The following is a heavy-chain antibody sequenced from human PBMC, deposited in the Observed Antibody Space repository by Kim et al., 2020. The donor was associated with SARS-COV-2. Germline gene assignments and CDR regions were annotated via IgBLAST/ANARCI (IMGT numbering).Heavy chain of an antibody. D-gene: IGHD5-12*01. CDR3: AKNSGYDYAFDS. V-gene: IGHV3-9*01. CDR2: I. J-gene: IGHJ4*02. Sequence: IDYADSVKGRFTISRDNAKNYLFLQMNSLRTNDTAFYYCAKNSGYDYAFDSWGQGTLVTVSS.